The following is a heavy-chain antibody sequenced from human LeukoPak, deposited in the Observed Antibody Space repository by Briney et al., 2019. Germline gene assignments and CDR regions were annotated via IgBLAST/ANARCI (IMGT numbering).Heavy chain of an antibody. CDR2: IYPADSDT. D-gene: IGHD2-15*01. CDR1: GYSFTSYW. J-gene: IGHJ4*02. Sequence: GESLKISCKGSGYSFTSYWIGWVRQMPGKGLEWMGIIYPADSDTRYSPSFQGQVTIPADKSISTAYLQWSSLKASDTAMYYCARYCSGGSCYPPPLDYWGQGTLVTVSS. V-gene: IGHV5-51*01. CDR3: ARYCSGGSCYPPPLDY.